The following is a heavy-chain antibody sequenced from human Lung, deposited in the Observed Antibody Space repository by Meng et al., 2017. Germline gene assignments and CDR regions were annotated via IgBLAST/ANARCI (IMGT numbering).Heavy chain of an antibody. V-gene: IGHV3-30*01. D-gene: IGHD4-17*01. J-gene: IGHJ4*02. Sequence: QVQLVESGGGVVQHGRSLRLSCEASGFTFSRNAMHWVRKAPGKGLEWVAAISYDGSNQHYADSVKGRFTISRDNSENTLYLQMNSLRAEDTAVYYCARNNYGDYYFDYWGQGTLVTVSS. CDR3: ARNNYGDYYFDY. CDR1: GFTFSRNA. CDR2: ISYDGSNQ.